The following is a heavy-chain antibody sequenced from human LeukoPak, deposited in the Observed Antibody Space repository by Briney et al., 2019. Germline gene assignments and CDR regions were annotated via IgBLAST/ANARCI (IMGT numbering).Heavy chain of an antibody. CDR3: ARHRSDYDFWSGYYHDY. V-gene: IGHV4-30-4*08. J-gene: IGHJ4*02. CDR2: IYYSGST. D-gene: IGHD3-3*01. Sequence: SETLSLTCTVSGGSISSGDYYWSWIRQPPGKGLEWIGYIYYSGSTYYNPSLKSRVTISVDTSKNQFSLKLSSVTAADTAVYYCARHRSDYDFWSGYYHDYWGQGTLVTVSS. CDR1: GGSISSGDYY.